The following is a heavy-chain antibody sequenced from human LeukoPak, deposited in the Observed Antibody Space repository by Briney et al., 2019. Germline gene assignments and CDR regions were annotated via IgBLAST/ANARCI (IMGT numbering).Heavy chain of an antibody. J-gene: IGHJ2*01. Sequence: GGSLRLSCAASGFTFSSHWMHWVRQAQGKGLVWVSRINSDGSTINYADSVKGRFTISRDNAKNSLYLQMNSLRAEDTAVYYCARALNYWYFDLWGRGTLVTVSS. CDR1: GFTFSSHW. CDR2: INSDGSTI. V-gene: IGHV3-74*01. CDR3: ARALNYWYFDL.